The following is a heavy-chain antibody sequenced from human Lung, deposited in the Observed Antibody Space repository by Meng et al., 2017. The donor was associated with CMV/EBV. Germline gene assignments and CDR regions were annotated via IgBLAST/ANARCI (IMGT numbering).Heavy chain of an antibody. Sequence: LVHTGSRLKKPGPSVTVSCKASAYTVTSYAMNWVRQDPGQGSEWMGWINTNTGNPTYAQGFTGRFVFSLDTSVSTAYLQISSLKAEDTAVYYCARGDYYDSSGLDYWGQGTLVTVSS. CDR3: ARGDYYDSSGLDY. CDR2: INTNTGNP. J-gene: IGHJ4*02. V-gene: IGHV7-4-1*02. CDR1: AYTVTSYA. D-gene: IGHD3-22*01.